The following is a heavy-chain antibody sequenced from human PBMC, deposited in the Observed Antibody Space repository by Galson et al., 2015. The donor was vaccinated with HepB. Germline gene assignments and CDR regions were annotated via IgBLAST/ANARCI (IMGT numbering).Heavy chain of an antibody. CDR2: IKSKTDGGTT. CDR1: GFTFSNAW. CDR3: TTSYVWGSYRDY. J-gene: IGHJ4*02. V-gene: IGHV3-15*01. Sequence: SLRLSCAASGFTFSNAWMSWVRQAPGKGLEWVGRIKSKTDGGTTDYAAPVKGRFTISRDDSKNTLYLQMNSLKTEDTAVYYCTTSYVWGSYRDYWGQGTLVTVSS. D-gene: IGHD3-16*02.